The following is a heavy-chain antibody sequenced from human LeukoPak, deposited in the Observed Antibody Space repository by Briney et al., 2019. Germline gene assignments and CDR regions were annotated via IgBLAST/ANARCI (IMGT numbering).Heavy chain of an antibody. CDR3: ARVRGYCSSTICYRYYFDY. V-gene: IGHV4-38-2*02. CDR1: GYSISSGYY. CDR2: IYRSGST. D-gene: IGHD2-2*01. Sequence: SETLSLTCTVSGYSISSGYYWGWIRQPPGEGLGWIGTIYRSGSTYYNPSLKSRVTIAVDTGKNQFSLKLTSVTAADTAVYYCARVRGYCSSTICYRYYFDYWGQGTLVTVSS. J-gene: IGHJ4*02.